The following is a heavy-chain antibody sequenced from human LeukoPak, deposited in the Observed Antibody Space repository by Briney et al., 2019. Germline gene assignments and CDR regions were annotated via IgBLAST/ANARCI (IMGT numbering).Heavy chain of an antibody. CDR3: ASGRIAVAGTRSGAGNWFDP. J-gene: IGHJ5*02. V-gene: IGHV4-34*01. CDR1: GGSFSGYY. CDR2: INHSGST. Sequence: PSETLSLTCAVYGGSFSGYYWSWIRQPLGKGLEWIGEINHSGSTNYNPSLKSRVTISVDRSKNQFSLKLSSVTAADTAVYYCASGRIAVAGTRSGAGNWFDPWGQGTLVTVSS. D-gene: IGHD6-19*01.